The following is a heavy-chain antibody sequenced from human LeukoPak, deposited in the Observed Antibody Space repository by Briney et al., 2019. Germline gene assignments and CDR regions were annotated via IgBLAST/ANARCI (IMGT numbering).Heavy chain of an antibody. Sequence: ASVKVSCKASGYTFTSYGISWVRQAPGQGLEWMGWISAYNGNTNYAQKLQGRVTMTTDTSTSTAYMELRSLRSDDTAVYYCARGPPYYYASSGYYGSNDYWGQGTLVTVSS. CDR2: ISAYNGNT. CDR1: GYTFTSYG. CDR3: ARGPPYYYASSGYYGSNDY. V-gene: IGHV1-18*01. D-gene: IGHD3-22*01. J-gene: IGHJ4*02.